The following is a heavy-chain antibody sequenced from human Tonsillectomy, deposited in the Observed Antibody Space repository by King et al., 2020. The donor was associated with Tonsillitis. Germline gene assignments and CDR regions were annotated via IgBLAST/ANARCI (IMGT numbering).Heavy chain of an antibody. CDR1: GGSISSYY. D-gene: IGHD7-27*01. CDR3: ARLTGIDNWFDP. Sequence: VQLQESGPGLVKPSETLSLTCTVSGGSISSYYWSWIRQPPGKGLEWIGYIYYSGSTNYNPSLKSRVTISVDTSKNQFSLKLSSVTAADTAVYYCARLTGIDNWFDPWGQGTLVTVSS. CDR2: IYYSGST. J-gene: IGHJ5*02. V-gene: IGHV4-59*01.